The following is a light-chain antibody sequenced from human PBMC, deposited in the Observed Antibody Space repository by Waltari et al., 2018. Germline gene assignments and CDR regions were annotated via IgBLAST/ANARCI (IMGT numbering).Light chain of an antibody. V-gene: IGKV1-8*01. CDR3: QQYYSYPRT. J-gene: IGKJ1*01. CDR1: QGISSY. CDR2: AAS. Sequence: AIRVTQYPSSLSASTGDRVTITCRASQGISSYLAWYQQKPGKAPKLLIYAASTLQGGVPSRVSGSGSGTDFTLTISCLQSDDFATYYCQQYYSYPRTFGQGTKVEIK.